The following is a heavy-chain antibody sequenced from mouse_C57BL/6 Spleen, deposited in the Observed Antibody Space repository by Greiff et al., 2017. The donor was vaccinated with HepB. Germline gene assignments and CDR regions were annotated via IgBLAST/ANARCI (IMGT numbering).Heavy chain of an antibody. V-gene: IGHV5-6*01. Sequence: EVQRVESGGDLVKPGGSLKLPCAASGFTFSSYGMSWVRQTPDKRLEWVATISSGGSYTYYPDSVKGRFTISRDNAKNTLYLQMSSLKSEDTAMYYCSRHGMTIYDDYDYFDYWGQGTTLTVSS. CDR2: ISSGGSYT. CDR1: GFTFSSYG. D-gene: IGHD2-4*01. J-gene: IGHJ2*01. CDR3: SRHGMTIYDDYDYFDY.